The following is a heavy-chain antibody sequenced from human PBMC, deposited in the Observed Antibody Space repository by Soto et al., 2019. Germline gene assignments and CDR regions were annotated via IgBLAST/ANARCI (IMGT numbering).Heavy chain of an antibody. D-gene: IGHD6-13*01. V-gene: IGHV5-10-1*01. CDR3: AVHSIAAAGTESYYYYGMDV. J-gene: IGHJ6*02. CDR2: IDPSDSYT. CDR1: GCSFTSDW. Sequence: GESLKISCKGSGCSFTSDWISWVRQMPGKGLEWMGRIDPSDSYTNYSPSFQGHVAISADKSISTAYLQWSSLKASDTAMYYCAVHSIAAAGTESYYYYGMDVWGQGTTVTVSS.